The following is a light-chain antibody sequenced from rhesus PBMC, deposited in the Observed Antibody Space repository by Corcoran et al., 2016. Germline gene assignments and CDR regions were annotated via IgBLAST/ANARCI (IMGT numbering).Light chain of an antibody. CDR1: QSISSW. CDR2: KAS. Sequence: DIQMTQSPSSLSASVGDTVTITCRASQSISSWLYWYQQKPGKAPKLLIYKASSLQSGVPSRFSGSGSGTDFTLTISSLQPEDFATDYCLQYSSSPFTFGPETKLDIK. V-gene: IGKV1-22*01. J-gene: IGKJ3*01. CDR3: LQYSSSPFT.